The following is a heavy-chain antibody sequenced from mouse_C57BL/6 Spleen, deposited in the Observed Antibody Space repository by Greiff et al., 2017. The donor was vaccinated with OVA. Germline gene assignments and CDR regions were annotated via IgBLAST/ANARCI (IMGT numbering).Heavy chain of an antibody. CDR2: IWSDGST. Sequence: VKLMESGPGLVAPSQSLSITCTVSGFSLTSYGVHWVRQPPGKGLEWLVVIWSDGSTTYNSALKSRLSISKDNSKSQVFLKMNSLQTDDTAMYYCARHNGNYWYFDVWGTGTTGTVSS. CDR3: ARHNGNYWYFDV. D-gene: IGHD2-1*01. CDR1: GFSLTSYG. V-gene: IGHV2-6-1*01. J-gene: IGHJ1*03.